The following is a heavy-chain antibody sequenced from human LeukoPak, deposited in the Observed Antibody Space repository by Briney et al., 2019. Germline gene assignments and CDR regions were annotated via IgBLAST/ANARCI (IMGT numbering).Heavy chain of an antibody. CDR1: GFTLSRYV. D-gene: IGHD3-10*01. CDR2: ISNNGGDT. CDR3: MNPNHFGSGR. V-gene: IGHV3-64D*06. J-gene: IGHJ4*02. Sequence: PGGSLRLSCSVSGFTLSRYVMHWVRQAPGKGLESVSGISNNGGDTYYADSVKGRFTISRDNSENTLYLQMRRRSREDAAVYYCMNPNHFGSGRWGQGTLVTVSS.